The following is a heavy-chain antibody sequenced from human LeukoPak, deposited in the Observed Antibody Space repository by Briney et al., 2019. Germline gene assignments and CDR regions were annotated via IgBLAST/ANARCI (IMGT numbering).Heavy chain of an antibody. CDR3: ATVGHSSSSLSY. CDR2: FDPEDGET. V-gene: IGHV1-24*01. J-gene: IGHJ3*01. CDR1: GYTLTELS. Sequence: ASVKVSCKVSGYTLTELSMHWVRQAPGKGLEWMGGFDPEDGETIYAQKFQGRVTMTEDTSTDTAYMELSSLRSEDTAVYYCATVGHSSSSLSYWGQGTMVTVSS. D-gene: IGHD6-13*01.